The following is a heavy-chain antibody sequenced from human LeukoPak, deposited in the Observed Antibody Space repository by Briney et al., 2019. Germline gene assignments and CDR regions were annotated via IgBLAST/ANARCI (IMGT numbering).Heavy chain of an antibody. V-gene: IGHV1-69*04. CDR2: IIPILGIA. D-gene: IGHD3-22*01. J-gene: IGHJ3*02. Sequence: SVKVSCKASGGTFSRYAISWVRQAPGQGLEWMGRIIPILGIANYAQEFQGRVTITADKSTSTAYMELSSLRSEDTAVYYCAKPPGGYYDSSGYYVRPDNDAFDIWGQGTMVTVSS. CDR3: AKPPGGYYDSSGYYVRPDNDAFDI. CDR1: GGTFSRYA.